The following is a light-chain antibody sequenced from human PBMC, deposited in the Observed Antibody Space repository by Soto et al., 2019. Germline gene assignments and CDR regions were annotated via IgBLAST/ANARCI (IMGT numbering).Light chain of an antibody. CDR2: WAS. V-gene: IGKV4-1*01. CDR1: QSVLYSSNNKNY. Sequence: DIVMTQSPDSLAVSLGERATINCKSSQSVLYSSNNKNYLAWYQQLSREPPKLLIYWASTRESGVPDRFSGSGSGTDFTLTISSLQAEDVAVYYCQQYYSTPPTFGQGTRLEIK. CDR3: QQYYSTPPT. J-gene: IGKJ5*01.